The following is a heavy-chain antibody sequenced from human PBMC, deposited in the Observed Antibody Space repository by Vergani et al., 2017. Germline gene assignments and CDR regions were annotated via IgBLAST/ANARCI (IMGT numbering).Heavy chain of an antibody. Sequence: QVQLVQSGAEVKKPGASVKVSCKVSGYTLTELSMHWVRQAPGKGLEWMGGFDPEDGETIYAQKFQGRVTMTEDTSTDTAYMELSSLRSEDTAVYYCAAALAGLGSGSYQFLLGLNYWGQGTLVTVSS. V-gene: IGHV1-24*01. J-gene: IGHJ4*02. CDR3: AAALAGLGSGSYQFLLGLNY. CDR2: FDPEDGET. D-gene: IGHD3-10*01. CDR1: GYTLTELS.